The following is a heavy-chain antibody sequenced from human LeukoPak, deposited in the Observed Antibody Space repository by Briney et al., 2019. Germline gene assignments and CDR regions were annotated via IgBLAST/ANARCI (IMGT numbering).Heavy chain of an antibody. Sequence: GGSLRLSCAASGFTFSSYGMHWVRQAPGKGLEWVAVIWYDGSNKYYADSVKGRFTISRDNSKNTLYLQMNSLRAEDTAVYYRASDVSGWYGDYWGQGTLVTVSS. CDR1: GFTFSSYG. V-gene: IGHV3-33*01. J-gene: IGHJ4*02. CDR2: IWYDGSNK. D-gene: IGHD6-19*01. CDR3: ASDVSGWYGDY.